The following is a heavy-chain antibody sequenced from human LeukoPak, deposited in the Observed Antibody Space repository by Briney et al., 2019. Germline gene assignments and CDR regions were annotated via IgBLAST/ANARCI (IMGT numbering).Heavy chain of an antibody. D-gene: IGHD2-21*02. CDR1: GFTFTSYA. J-gene: IGHJ4*02. V-gene: IGHV3-23*01. CDR2: ISASGGST. Sequence: GGSLRLSCAASGFTFTSYAMSWVRQAPGKGLEWVSAISASGGSTFYADSLKGRFTISRDNAKNSLYLQMNSLRAEDTAVYYCASLVVTATPLDYWGQGTLVTVSS. CDR3: ASLVVTATPLDY.